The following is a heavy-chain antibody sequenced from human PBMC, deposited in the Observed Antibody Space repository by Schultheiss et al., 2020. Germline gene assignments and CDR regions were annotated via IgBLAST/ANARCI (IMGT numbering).Heavy chain of an antibody. CDR2: IYHTGST. V-gene: IGHV4-31*03. CDR3: AKEGPDYGDYNFDY. D-gene: IGHD4-17*01. J-gene: IGHJ4*02. CDR1: GGSISSCGYY. Sequence: SETLSLTCTVSGGSISSCGYYWSWIRQHPGKGLEWIGYIYHTGSTNYNPSLKRRVTMSVDTSKNQFSLKLSPVTAADTAVYSCAKEGPDYGDYNFDYWGQDTLVTVSS.